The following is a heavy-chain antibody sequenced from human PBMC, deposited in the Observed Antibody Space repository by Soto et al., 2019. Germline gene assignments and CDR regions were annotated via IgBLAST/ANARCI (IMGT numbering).Heavy chain of an antibody. Sequence: GGSLRLSCAASGFTFSSYWMSWVRQAPGKGLEWVANIKQDGSEKYYVDSVKGRFTISRDNAKNSLYLQMNSLRAEDTAVYYCAKDLGYCSGGSCYFTGASDYWGQGTLVTVSS. CDR3: AKDLGYCSGGSCYFTGASDY. V-gene: IGHV3-7*01. J-gene: IGHJ4*02. CDR2: IKQDGSEK. CDR1: GFTFSSYW. D-gene: IGHD2-15*01.